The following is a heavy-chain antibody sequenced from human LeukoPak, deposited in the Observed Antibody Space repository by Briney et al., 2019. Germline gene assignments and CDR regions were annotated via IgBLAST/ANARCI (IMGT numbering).Heavy chain of an antibody. CDR2: IYTSGST. D-gene: IGHD3-22*01. CDR3: ASTDSSGYYHPFDY. V-gene: IGHV4-4*09. CDR1: GGSISSYY. J-gene: IGHJ4*02. Sequence: KPPETLSLTCTVSGGSISSYYWSWIRQPPGKGLEWIGYIYTSGSTNYNPSLKSRVTISVDTSKNQFSLKLSSVTAADTAVYYCASTDSSGYYHPFDYWGQGTLVTVSS.